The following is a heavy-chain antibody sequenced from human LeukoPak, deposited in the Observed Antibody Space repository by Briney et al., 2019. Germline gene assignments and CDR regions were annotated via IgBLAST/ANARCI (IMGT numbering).Heavy chain of an antibody. D-gene: IGHD5-18*01. CDR2: INPSGGST. CDR1: GYTSTSYD. J-gene: IGHJ4*02. CDR3: ARAPGYSYGYYFDY. Sequence: EASVKVSCKASGYTSTSYDINWVRQAPGQGLEWMGIINPSGGSTSYAQKFQGRVTMTRDMSTSTVYMELSSLRSEDTAVYYCARAPGYSYGYYFDYWGQGTLVTVSS. V-gene: IGHV1-46*01.